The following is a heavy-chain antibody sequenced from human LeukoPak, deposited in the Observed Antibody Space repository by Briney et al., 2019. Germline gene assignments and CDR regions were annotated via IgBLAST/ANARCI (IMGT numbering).Heavy chain of an antibody. CDR2: IYYSGST. CDR3: ARHWVEMATLAYMSDAFDI. CDR1: GGSISSYY. D-gene: IGHD5-24*01. Sequence: KSSETLCLTCTVSGGSISSYYWSWIRQPPGKGLEWIGYIYYSGSTNYNPSLKSRVTISVDTSKNQFPLKLSSVTAADTAVYYCARHWVEMATLAYMSDAFDIWGQGTMVTVSS. J-gene: IGHJ3*02. V-gene: IGHV4-59*08.